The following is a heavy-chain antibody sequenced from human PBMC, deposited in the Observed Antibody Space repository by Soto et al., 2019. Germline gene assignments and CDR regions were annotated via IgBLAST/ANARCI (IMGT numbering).Heavy chain of an antibody. Sequence: QVQMVQSGAEVRKTGASVRVSRKTSGYTFTTFGIHWVRQAPGQGLEWMGCLTAYDGKRNFAQKFQDRLTMTMDITTSTGYMELSGLRSDDTAVYFCARGLTYGDFDYWGRGTQVAVSS. V-gene: IGHV1-18*01. CDR3: ARGLTYGDFDY. CDR1: GYTFTTFG. CDR2: LTAYDGKR. D-gene: IGHD4-17*01. J-gene: IGHJ4*02.